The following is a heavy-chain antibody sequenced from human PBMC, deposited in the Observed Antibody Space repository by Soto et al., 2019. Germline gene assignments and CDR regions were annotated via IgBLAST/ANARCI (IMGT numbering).Heavy chain of an antibody. Sequence: QVQLVQSGAEVKKPGSSVKVSCKASGGTFTSYAISWVRQAPGQGLEWVGGIIPIFGTADYAQKFQGRVRITAAESTSTAYMELRSLRSEDKAVYYCATMKGGYQSYYYGMDVWGQGTTVTVSS. J-gene: IGHJ6*02. V-gene: IGHV1-69*12. CDR3: ATMKGGYQSYYYGMDV. D-gene: IGHD3-16*02. CDR1: GGTFTSYA. CDR2: IIPIFGTA.